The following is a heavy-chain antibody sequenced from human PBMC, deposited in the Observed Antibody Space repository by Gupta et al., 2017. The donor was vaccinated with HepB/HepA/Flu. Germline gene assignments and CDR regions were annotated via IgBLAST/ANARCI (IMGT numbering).Heavy chain of an antibody. Sequence: EVQLVESGGGLVQPGRSLRLTCAASGFTFDDYAMQWVRQVPGKGLEWFSGINWNSGSIGYADSVKGRFTISRDNAKNSLYLQMNSLRAEDTALYYCAKDGWHSSSSGWFDPWGQGTLVTVSS. CDR2: INWNSGSI. J-gene: IGHJ5*02. CDR1: GFTFDDYA. D-gene: IGHD6-6*01. CDR3: AKDGWHSSSSGWFDP. V-gene: IGHV3-9*01.